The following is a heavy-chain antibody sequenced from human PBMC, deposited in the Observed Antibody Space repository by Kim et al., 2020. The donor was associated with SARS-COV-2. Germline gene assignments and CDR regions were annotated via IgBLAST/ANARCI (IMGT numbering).Heavy chain of an antibody. CDR3: ARAMVRGVIFQSYYYYYMDV. CDR2: INPNSGGT. Sequence: ASVKVSCKASGYTFTGYYMHWVRQAPGQGLEWMGWINPNSGGTNYAQKFQGRVTMTRDTSISTAYMELSRLRSDDTAVYYCARAMVRGVIFQSYYYYYMDVWGKGTTVTVSS. V-gene: IGHV1-2*02. J-gene: IGHJ6*03. D-gene: IGHD3-10*01. CDR1: GYTFTGYY.